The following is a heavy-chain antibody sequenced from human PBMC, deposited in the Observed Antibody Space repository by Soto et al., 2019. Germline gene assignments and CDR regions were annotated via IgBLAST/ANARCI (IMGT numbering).Heavy chain of an antibody. CDR1: GFTFSDHG. CDR2: ISYEGSNK. J-gene: IGHJ3*02. Sequence: PGGSLRLSCAASGFTFSDHGMHWVRQAPGKGLEWVAVISYEGSNKYYADSVKGRFTVSRDNSKNTVYLNMNSLRAEDTAVYYCAKGWPGYSSGWFAFDIWGQGTTVTVSS. V-gene: IGHV3-30*18. CDR3: AKGWPGYSSGWFAFDI. D-gene: IGHD6-13*01.